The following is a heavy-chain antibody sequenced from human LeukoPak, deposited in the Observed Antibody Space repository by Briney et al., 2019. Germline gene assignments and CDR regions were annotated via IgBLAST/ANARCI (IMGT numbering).Heavy chain of an antibody. CDR2: IYYSGST. V-gene: IGHV4-30-4*08. Sequence: SETLSLTCTVSGGSISSGGYYWSWIRQHPGKGLEWIGYIYYSGSTYYNPSLKSRVTISVDTSKNQFSLKLSSVTAADTAVYYCARVHSSGYYGGYWGQGTLVTVSS. CDR1: GGSISSGGYY. CDR3: ARVHSSGYYGGY. D-gene: IGHD3-22*01. J-gene: IGHJ4*02.